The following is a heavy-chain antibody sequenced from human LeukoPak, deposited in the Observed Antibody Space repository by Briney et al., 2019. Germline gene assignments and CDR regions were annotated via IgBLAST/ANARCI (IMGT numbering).Heavy chain of an antibody. J-gene: IGHJ3*02. CDR3: ALRRVLTRAFEI. CDR2: IDWDDDK. CDR1: GFSLSTSGMC. Sequence: SGPTLVKPTQTLTLTCTFSGFSLSTSGMCVSWIRQPPGKALEWLARIDWDDDKRYRPSLKSRLIITKDTSKNQVVLTMTNMDPVDTATYYCALRRVLTRAFEIWGQGTMVTVSS. V-gene: IGHV2-5*08. D-gene: IGHD3-9*01.